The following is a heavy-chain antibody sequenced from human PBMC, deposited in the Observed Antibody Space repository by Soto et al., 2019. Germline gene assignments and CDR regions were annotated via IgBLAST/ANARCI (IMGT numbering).Heavy chain of an antibody. CDR2: INPSGGST. J-gene: IGHJ3*02. CDR1: GYTFTSYY. V-gene: IGHV1-46*03. CDR3: VRSGGDSSTWSDDVFDI. D-gene: IGHD6-13*01. Sequence: ASVKVSCKASGYTFTSYYMHWVRQAPGQGLERMGIINPSGGSTSYAQKFQGRVTMTRDTSTSTVYMELSSLRSEDTAVYYCVRSGGDSSTWSDDVFDIWGQGTMVTVSS.